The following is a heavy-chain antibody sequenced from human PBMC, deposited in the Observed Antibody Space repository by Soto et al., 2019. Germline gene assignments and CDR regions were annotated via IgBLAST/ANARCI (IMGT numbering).Heavy chain of an antibody. D-gene: IGHD1-1*01. CDR1: GASISSDDYY. J-gene: IGHJ6*02. CDR2: ISYIGIT. Sequence: SETLALACSISGASISSDDYYWSWFRQPPGKGLEWIGYISYIGITYYNPSLKSRITISVDTSKTQFSLILSSVTAADTAVFYCAREVNNDYGMDVCGQGTTVTVSS. V-gene: IGHV4-30-4*01. CDR3: AREVNNDYGMDV.